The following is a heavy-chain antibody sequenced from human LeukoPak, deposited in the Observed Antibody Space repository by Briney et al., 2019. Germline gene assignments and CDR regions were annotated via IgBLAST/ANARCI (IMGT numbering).Heavy chain of an antibody. CDR2: IYHSGST. V-gene: IGHV4-4*02. CDR1: GVSISSSNW. CDR3: ARGGKFGTY. Sequence: SETLSLTCAVSGVSISSSNWWSWVRQPPGQGLEWIGEIYHSGSTNYNPSLKSRVTISVDTSKNQFSLTLSSVTAADTAVYFCARGGKFGTYWGQGTLVTVSS. J-gene: IGHJ4*02. D-gene: IGHD1-14*01.